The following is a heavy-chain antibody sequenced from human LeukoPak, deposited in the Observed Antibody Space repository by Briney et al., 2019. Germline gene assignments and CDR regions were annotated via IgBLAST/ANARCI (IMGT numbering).Heavy chain of an antibody. D-gene: IGHD3-10*01. CDR1: GFTFSNFG. CDR3: ARVGAAWSIDY. Sequence: GVSLRLSCTASGFTFSNFGMNWVRQAPGKGLEWVSFISSSSSYIYYADSVKGRFTISRDNAKNSLYLQMNSLRAEDTAVYYCARVGAAWSIDYWGQGTLVTVSS. CDR2: ISSSSSYI. J-gene: IGHJ4*02. V-gene: IGHV3-21*01.